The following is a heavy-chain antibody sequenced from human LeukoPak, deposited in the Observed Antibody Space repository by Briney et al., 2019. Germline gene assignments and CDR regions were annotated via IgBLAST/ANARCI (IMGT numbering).Heavy chain of an antibody. Sequence: SETLSLTCTVSGGSISSSSYYWSWIRQPPGKGLEWIGYIYYSGSTNYNPSLKSRVTISVDTSKNQFSLKLSSVTAADTAVYYCARDPGDYPDYWGQGTLVTVSS. CDR2: IYYSGST. CDR3: ARDPGDYPDY. J-gene: IGHJ4*02. D-gene: IGHD2-8*02. CDR1: GGSISSSSYY. V-gene: IGHV4-61*01.